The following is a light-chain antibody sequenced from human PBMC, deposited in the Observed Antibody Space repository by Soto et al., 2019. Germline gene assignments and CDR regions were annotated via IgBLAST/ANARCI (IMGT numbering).Light chain of an antibody. Sequence: QSVLTQPASVSGSPGQSITISCTGTSSDVGGYNYVSWYQQHPGKAPKLMIYDVSNRPSGVSNRFSGSKSGNTVSLTISGLQAEDEADYYCSSYTSSSVVFGGGTKLTV. V-gene: IGLV2-14*01. CDR2: DVS. CDR1: SSDVGGYNY. J-gene: IGLJ2*01. CDR3: SSYTSSSVV.